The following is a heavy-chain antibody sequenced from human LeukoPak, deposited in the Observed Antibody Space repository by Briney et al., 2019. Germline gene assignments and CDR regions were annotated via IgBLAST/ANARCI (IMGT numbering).Heavy chain of an antibody. CDR2: IYSGGNT. CDR1: GFTFSSYA. Sequence: PGGSLRLSCAASGFTFSSYAMSWVRQAPGRGLEWVSVIYSGGNTFYADSVKGRFTISRHNSENTLYLQMNSLSADDTAVYYCARLMGSGWFDPWGQGTLVTVFS. J-gene: IGHJ5*02. V-gene: IGHV3-53*04. D-gene: IGHD1-26*01. CDR3: ARLMGSGWFDP.